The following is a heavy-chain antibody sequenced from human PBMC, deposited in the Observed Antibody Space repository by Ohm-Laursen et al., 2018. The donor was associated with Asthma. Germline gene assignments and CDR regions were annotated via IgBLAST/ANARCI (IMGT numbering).Heavy chain of an antibody. Sequence: SLRLSCSASGFTFSSYGMHWVRQAPGKGLVWVSRVYGDGSNTIYADSVKGRFTISRDNAKNTLYLQMNSLRAEVTAVYYCARRDFSGGDPSAAFDIWGQGTMVTVSS. CDR2: VYGDGSNT. CDR1: GFTFSSYG. D-gene: IGHD2-21*02. CDR3: ARRDFSGGDPSAAFDI. J-gene: IGHJ3*02. V-gene: IGHV3-74*01.